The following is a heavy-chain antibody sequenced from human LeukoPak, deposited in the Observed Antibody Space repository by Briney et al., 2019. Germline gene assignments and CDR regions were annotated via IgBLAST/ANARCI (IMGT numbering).Heavy chain of an antibody. D-gene: IGHD3-10*01. V-gene: IGHV3-30*01. Sequence: PGGSLRLSCAASGFTFSRNVMHGVGQAPGKGLKGVETISYDGNNKFHSDSVKGRFTISRDNSRNTLYLQMNSLRGEDAAVYSCARGGIPTGPYYYFYYMDVGGKGTTVTVSS. CDR1: GFTFSRNV. J-gene: IGHJ6*03. CDR2: ISYDGNNK. CDR3: ARGGIPTGPYYYFYYMDV.